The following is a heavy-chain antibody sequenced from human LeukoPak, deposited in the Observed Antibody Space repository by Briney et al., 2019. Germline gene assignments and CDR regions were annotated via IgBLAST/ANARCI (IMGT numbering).Heavy chain of an antibody. CDR2: IIPIFGTA. V-gene: IGHV1-69*05. CDR1: GGTFISYA. Sequence: SVKVSCKASGGTFISYAISWVRQAPGQGVEWMGGIIPIFGTANYAKKCQGRVTITTDESTSTAYMELSSLRSEDTAVYYCARADFVEGITIFGEKPRTAGAANYRAQNWFDPWGQGTLVTVSS. D-gene: IGHD3-3*01. J-gene: IGHJ5*02. CDR3: ARADFVEGITIFGEKPRTAGAANYRAQNWFDP.